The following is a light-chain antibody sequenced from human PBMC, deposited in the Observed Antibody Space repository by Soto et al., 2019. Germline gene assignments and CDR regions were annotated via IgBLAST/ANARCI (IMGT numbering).Light chain of an antibody. CDR2: DAS. Sequence: EIVLTQSPVTLSLSPGERATLSCGASQSVGSSYLAWYQQKPGLAPRLLIYDASIRATGIPDRFSGSGSGADFTLTISILEPEDFALYYCQQYSTSRTFGQGTKVEIK. J-gene: IGKJ1*01. CDR1: QSVGSSY. V-gene: IGKV3D-20*01. CDR3: QQYSTSRT.